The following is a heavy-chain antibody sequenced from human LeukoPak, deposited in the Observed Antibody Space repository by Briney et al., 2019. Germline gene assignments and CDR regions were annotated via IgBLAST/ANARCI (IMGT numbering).Heavy chain of an antibody. V-gene: IGHV1-69*05. Sequence: SVKVSCKASGGTFSSYAISWVRHAPGQGPEWMGGIITICGTADYAQKFLCRVTITTDESTTTAYMKRSSLRSEDTAVYYFAASVAGTLSLETAFDIWGQGAMVTVSS. D-gene: IGHD6-19*01. CDR3: AASVAGTLSLETAFDI. J-gene: IGHJ3*02. CDR1: GGTFSSYA. CDR2: IITICGTA.